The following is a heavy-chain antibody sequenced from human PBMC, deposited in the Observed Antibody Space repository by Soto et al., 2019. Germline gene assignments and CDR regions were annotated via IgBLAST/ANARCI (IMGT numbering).Heavy chain of an antibody. CDR3: ARDLQGSVVVEAGNYGMDV. Sequence: GSVQVSCTASGYTFTSYGISWVRQAPGQGLEWMGWISAYNGNTNYAQKLQGRVTMTTDTSTSTAYMELRSLRSDDTAVYYCARDLQGSVVVEAGNYGMDVWGQGTKGNGS. D-gene: IGHD2-2*01. J-gene: IGHJ6*02. V-gene: IGHV1-18*01. CDR1: GYTFTSYG. CDR2: ISAYNGNT.